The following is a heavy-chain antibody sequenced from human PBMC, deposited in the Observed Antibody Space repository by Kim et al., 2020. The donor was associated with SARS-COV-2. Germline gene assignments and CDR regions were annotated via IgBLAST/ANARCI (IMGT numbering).Heavy chain of an antibody. D-gene: IGHD4-17*01. Sequence: NPSLQSRVTISVDTSKNQFSLKLSSVTAADTAVYYCARHTSYGSYYFDYWGQGTLVTVSS. CDR3: ARHTSYGSYYFDY. V-gene: IGHV4-39*01. J-gene: IGHJ4*02.